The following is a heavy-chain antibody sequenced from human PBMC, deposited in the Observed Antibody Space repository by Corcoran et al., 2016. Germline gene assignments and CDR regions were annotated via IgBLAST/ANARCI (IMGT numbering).Heavy chain of an antibody. Sequence: QVQLVQSGAEVKKPEASVKGSCKASGYTFTGYYMHWVRQEPGQGLEWMGWINPNSGGTNYAQKFQGRFNMTRDTSISTAYMELSRLRSDETAVYYCARGGIAVACPSWYAFDLWCQGTMVTVSS. D-gene: IGHD6-19*01. CDR3: ARGGIAVACPSWYAFDL. V-gene: IGHV1-2*02. CDR2: INPNSGGT. CDR1: GYTFTGYY. J-gene: IGHJ3*01.